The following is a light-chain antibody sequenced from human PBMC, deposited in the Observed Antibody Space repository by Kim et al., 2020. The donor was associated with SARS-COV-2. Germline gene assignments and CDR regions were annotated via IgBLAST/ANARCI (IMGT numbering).Light chain of an antibody. CDR3: SALDSSLSEGV. Sequence: QTATRTCPGNSNFVGNQGSSWLQQHQGHPPKLLSYRNNNRPSGISERFSASRSGNTASLTITGLQPEDEADYYCSALDSSLSEGVFGSGTKVTVL. J-gene: IGLJ6*01. CDR2: RNN. CDR1: SNFVGNQG. V-gene: IGLV10-54*02.